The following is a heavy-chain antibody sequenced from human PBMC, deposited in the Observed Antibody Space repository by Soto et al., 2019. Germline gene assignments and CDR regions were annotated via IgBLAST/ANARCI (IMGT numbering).Heavy chain of an antibody. J-gene: IGHJ3*02. Sequence: SESLSLTWCVSGDSISRIDYYWTWIRQHPEKGLEWIGNIYFSGNTYYSPSLESRLTISVDTSKNQFSLKLTSVTAADTAVYYCEGEGGFYFCGWYFVRGAFGIWGQGPSVTAS. CDR1: GDSISRIDYY. CDR3: EGEGGFYFCGWYFVRGAFGI. CDR2: IYFSGNT. V-gene: IGHV4-31*02. D-gene: IGHD6-19*01.